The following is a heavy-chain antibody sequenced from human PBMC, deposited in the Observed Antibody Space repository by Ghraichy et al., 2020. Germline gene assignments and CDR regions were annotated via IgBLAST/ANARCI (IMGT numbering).Heavy chain of an antibody. Sequence: SETLSLTCSVSGGSISSTGYYWGWIRQPPGKGLEWIGSIYYSGSTYYNPSLKSRVTISVDTSKNQFSLKLSSVTAADTAVYYCARHVKAISSGVYWFDPWGQGTLVTVSS. J-gene: IGHJ5*02. V-gene: IGHV4-39*01. CDR2: IYYSGST. D-gene: IGHD6-6*01. CDR1: GGSISSTGYY. CDR3: ARHVKAISSGVYWFDP.